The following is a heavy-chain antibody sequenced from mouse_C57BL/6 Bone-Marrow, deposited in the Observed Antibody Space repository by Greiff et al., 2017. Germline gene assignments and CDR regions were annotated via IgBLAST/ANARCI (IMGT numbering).Heavy chain of an antibody. CDR1: GFTFSSYG. J-gene: IGHJ3*01. V-gene: IGHV5-6*01. D-gene: IGHD1-1*01. CDR3: ARHGGI. CDR2: ISSGGSYT. Sequence: EVQVVESGGDLVKPGGSLKLSCAASGFTFSSYGMSWVRQTPDKRLEWVATISSGGSYTYYPDSVKGRFTISRDNAKNTLYLQMSSLKSEDTAMYYCARHGGIWGQGTLVTVSA.